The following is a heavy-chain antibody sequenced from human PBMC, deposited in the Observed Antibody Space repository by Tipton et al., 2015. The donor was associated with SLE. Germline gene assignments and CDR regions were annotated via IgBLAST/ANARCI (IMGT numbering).Heavy chain of an antibody. CDR2: IYHSGST. CDR1: GYSISSGYY. D-gene: IGHD2-2*01. Sequence: TLSLTCTVSGYSISSGYYWGWIRQPPGKGLEWIGSIYHSGSTYYNPSLKSRVTISVDTPKNQFSLKLSSVTAADTAVYYCAREVEYQLHLPYMDVWGKGPTVTVSS. CDR3: AREVEYQLHLPYMDV. V-gene: IGHV4-38-2*02. J-gene: IGHJ6*03.